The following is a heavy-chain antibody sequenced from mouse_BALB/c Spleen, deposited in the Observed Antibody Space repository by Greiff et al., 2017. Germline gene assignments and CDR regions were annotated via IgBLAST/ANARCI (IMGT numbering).Heavy chain of an antibody. D-gene: IGHD2-10*02. CDR3: ARGVWSLWYFDV. CDR2: ISNGGGST. Sequence: EVKLMESGGGLVQPGGSLKLSCAASGFTFSSYTMSWVRQTPEKRLEWVAYISNGGGSTYYPDTVKGRFTISRDNARNILYLQMSSLRSEDTAMYYCARGVWSLWYFDVWGAGTTVTVSS. J-gene: IGHJ1*01. CDR1: GFTFSSYT. V-gene: IGHV5-12-2*01.